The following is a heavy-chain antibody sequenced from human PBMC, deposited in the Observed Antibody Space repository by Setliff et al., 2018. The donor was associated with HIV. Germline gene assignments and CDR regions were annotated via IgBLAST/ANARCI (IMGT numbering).Heavy chain of an antibody. CDR2: INSATGGT. CDR3: ARDYLHVFDI. J-gene: IGHJ3*02. CDR1: GYTFTDNY. V-gene: IGHV1-2*04. Sequence: ASVKVSCKASGYTFTDNYIHWVRQAPGQGLEWMAWINSATGGTDYAQNFQGWVTVTRDTSINTAYMELSSLKSDDTAVYYCARDYLHVFDIWGQGTMVTVSS.